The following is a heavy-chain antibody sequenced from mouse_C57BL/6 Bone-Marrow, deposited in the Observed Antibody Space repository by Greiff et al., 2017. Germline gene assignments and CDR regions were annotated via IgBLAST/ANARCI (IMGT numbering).Heavy chain of an antibody. CDR1: GYTFTDHT. Sequence: LQESDAELVKPGASVKISCKVSGYTFTDHTIHWMKQRPEQGLEWIGYIYPRDGSTKYNEKFKGKATLTADKSSSTAYMQLNSLTSEDSAVYFCAIEGHYYGSSLFDSWGQGTTLTVSS. J-gene: IGHJ2*01. CDR3: AIEGHYYGSSLFDS. V-gene: IGHV1-78*01. D-gene: IGHD1-1*01. CDR2: IYPRDGST.